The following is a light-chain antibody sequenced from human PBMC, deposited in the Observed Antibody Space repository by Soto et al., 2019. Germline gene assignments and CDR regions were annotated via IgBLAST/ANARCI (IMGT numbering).Light chain of an antibody. J-gene: IGKJ1*01. CDR1: QSVSSN. V-gene: IGKV3-15*01. CDR3: QQYNNWPPDRT. CDR2: GAS. Sequence: EIVMTQSPATLSVSPGERATLSCRASQSVSSNLAWYQQKPGQAPRLLIYGASTRATGIPASFRGSGSGTGFTLTKSSMQSEDFAIYFCQQYNNWPPDRTFGQGTKVEIK.